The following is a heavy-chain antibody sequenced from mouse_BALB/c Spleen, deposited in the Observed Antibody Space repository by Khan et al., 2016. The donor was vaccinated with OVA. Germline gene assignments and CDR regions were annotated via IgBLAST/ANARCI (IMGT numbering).Heavy chain of an antibody. Sequence: QMQLEESGPELVRPGVSVKISCKGSGYTFTDYAIHWVKQSHAKSLEWIGLISSYSGNTNYKQKFKDKATMTVDKSSSTAYMELARVTSEDSAIYYCTRPAYDGYYDYWGQGTTLTVSS. CDR3: TRPAYDGYYDY. CDR1: GYTFTDYA. CDR2: ISSYSGNT. V-gene: IGHV1S137*01. D-gene: IGHD2-3*01. J-gene: IGHJ2*01.